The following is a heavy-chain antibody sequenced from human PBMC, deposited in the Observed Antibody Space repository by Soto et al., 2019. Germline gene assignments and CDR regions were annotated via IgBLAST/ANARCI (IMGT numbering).Heavy chain of an antibody. J-gene: IGHJ6*02. CDR1: GFTFSSYD. CDR2: IWFDGSSK. CDR3: ARCKQKVIHCAMDV. Sequence: QVQLVESGGGVVQPGRSLRLSCAASGFTFSSYDMHWVRQAPGKGLEWVAVIWFDGSSKFYGDSVKGRFTISRDNSKNMLYLQLNSLRGEDTAIYYCARCKQKVIHCAMDVWGQGATVTVTS. D-gene: IGHD2-21*01. V-gene: IGHV3-33*01.